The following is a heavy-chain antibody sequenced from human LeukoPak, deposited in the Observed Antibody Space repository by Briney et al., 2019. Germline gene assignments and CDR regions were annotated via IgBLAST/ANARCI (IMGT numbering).Heavy chain of an antibody. CDR1: GYTFTGYC. D-gene: IGHD2-2*01. Sequence: ASVKVSCKASGYTFTGYCMHWVRQAPGQGLEWMGWINPNSGGTNYAQKFQGRVTMTRDTSISTAYMELSRLRSDDTAVYYCARSVVPAAPDGYWGQGTLVTVSS. CDR2: INPNSGGT. J-gene: IGHJ4*02. CDR3: ARSVVPAAPDGY. V-gene: IGHV1-2*02.